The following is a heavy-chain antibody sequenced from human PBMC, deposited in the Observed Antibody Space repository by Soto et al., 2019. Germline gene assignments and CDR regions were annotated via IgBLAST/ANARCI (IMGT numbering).Heavy chain of an antibody. Sequence: VGSLRLSCAGNGLTMSTYAMSWVRQAPGKGLEWVSTIAGVDIFYADSVQGRFTISIDNSKNLLFLQMSSLTADDTATYYCAKDHFKGNGIYDGFDVWGQGTTVTVSS. CDR1: GLTMSTYA. V-gene: IGHV3-23*01. CDR2: IAGVDI. D-gene: IGHD1-20*01. J-gene: IGHJ3*01. CDR3: AKDHFKGNGIYDGFDV.